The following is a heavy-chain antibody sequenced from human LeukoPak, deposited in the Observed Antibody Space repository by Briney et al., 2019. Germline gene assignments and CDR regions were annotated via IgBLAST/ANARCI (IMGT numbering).Heavy chain of an antibody. Sequence: ASVRVSCKASGYTFTGYYMHWVRQAPGQGREWMGWINPNSGGTNYAQKFQGRGTMTRDTSISTAYMELRSLRSDDTAVYYCARVDWEISYDYWGQGTLVTVSS. V-gene: IGHV1-2*02. CDR1: GYTFTGYY. J-gene: IGHJ4*02. D-gene: IGHD3-16*02. CDR3: ARVDWEISYDY. CDR2: INPNSGGT.